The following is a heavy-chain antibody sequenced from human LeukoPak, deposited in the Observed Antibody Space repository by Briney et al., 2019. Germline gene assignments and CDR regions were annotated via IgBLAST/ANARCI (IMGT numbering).Heavy chain of an antibody. D-gene: IGHD3-22*01. Sequence: SETLSLTCAVYGGSFSSSNWWSWVRQPPGKGLEWIGEIYHSGSTNYNPSLKSRVTISVDKSKNQFSLKLSSVTAADTAVYYCARGGRITMIPWFDPWGQGTLVTVSS. CDR1: GGSFSSSNW. CDR3: ARGGRITMIPWFDP. CDR2: IYHSGST. V-gene: IGHV4-4*02. J-gene: IGHJ5*02.